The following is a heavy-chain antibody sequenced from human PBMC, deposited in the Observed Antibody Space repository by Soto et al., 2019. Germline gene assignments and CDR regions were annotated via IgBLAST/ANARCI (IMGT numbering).Heavy chain of an antibody. V-gene: IGHV5-51*01. D-gene: IGHD3-16*01. J-gene: IGHJ6*02. Sequence: EVQLVQSGAEVKKPGESLKISCKGSGYTFTSYWIAWVRQMPGKGLEWMGIIYPGDSDTRYSPSFQGQVSISADKSISTAYLQWSGLKASDTGIYYCARRGPSLNYYYYGMDVWGQGTTVTVSS. CDR3: ARRGPSLNYYYYGMDV. CDR1: GYTFTSYW. CDR2: IYPGDSDT.